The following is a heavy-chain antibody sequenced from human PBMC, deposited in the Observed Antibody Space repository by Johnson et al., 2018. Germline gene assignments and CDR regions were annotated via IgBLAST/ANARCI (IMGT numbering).Heavy chain of an antibody. Sequence: VQLVQSGGGLVKPGVSLRLSCAASGFTFSSYSMNWVRQAPGKGLEWVSSISSSSSYIYYADSVKGRFTISRDNAKNSLYLQMNSLRAEDTAVYYCARWLWGAFDIWGQGTMVTVSS. V-gene: IGHV3-21*01. CDR2: ISSSSSYI. J-gene: IGHJ3*02. D-gene: IGHD7-27*01. CDR3: ARWLWGAFDI. CDR1: GFTFSSYS.